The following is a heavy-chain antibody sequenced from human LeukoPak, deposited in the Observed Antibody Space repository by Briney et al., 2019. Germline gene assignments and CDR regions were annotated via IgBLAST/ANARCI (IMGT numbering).Heavy chain of an antibody. V-gene: IGHV4-31*03. CDR2: IYHSGNS. CDR3: ARDSSGGYGFIDY. Sequence: SETLSLTCIVSGGSISSSGYYWSWIRQHPGKGLEWIGYIYHSGNSYYNPSLKSRVIISVDTSKNQFSLKLNSVTAADTAVYYCARDSSGGYGFIDYWGQGSLVTVSS. D-gene: IGHD5-12*01. J-gene: IGHJ4*02. CDR1: GGSISSSGYY.